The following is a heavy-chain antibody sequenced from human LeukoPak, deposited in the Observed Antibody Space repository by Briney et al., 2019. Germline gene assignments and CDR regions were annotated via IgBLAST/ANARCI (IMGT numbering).Heavy chain of an antibody. J-gene: IGHJ4*02. Sequence: GGSLRLSCAASGFSFSDYWMYWVRQAPGKGLVWVSRINSDGSSKNHADSVKGRFTISRDNAKNTHYLQMNSLRAEDTAVYYCARDRIGDSVIYFDSWGQGTLVTVSS. CDR1: GFSFSDYW. CDR3: ARDRIGDSVIYFDS. CDR2: INSDGSSK. D-gene: IGHD4-17*01. V-gene: IGHV3-74*01.